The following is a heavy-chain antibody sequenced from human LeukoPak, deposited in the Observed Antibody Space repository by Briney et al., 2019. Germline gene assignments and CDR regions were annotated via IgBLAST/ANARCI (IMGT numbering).Heavy chain of an antibody. Sequence: ASVKVSCRTSGYTFSDYFLHWVRQAPGQGLEWMGQINPYTGETIFAQKFQTRATLTRDTSISTAYMELTRLKSDDAAVFYCARAQTADHPFDFWGQGTLVTVSS. CDR1: GYTFSDYF. V-gene: IGHV1-2*06. CDR2: INPYTGET. J-gene: IGHJ4*01. D-gene: IGHD7-27*01. CDR3: ARAQTADHPFDF.